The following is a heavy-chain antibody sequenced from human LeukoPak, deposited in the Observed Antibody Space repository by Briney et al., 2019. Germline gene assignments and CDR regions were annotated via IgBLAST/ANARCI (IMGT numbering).Heavy chain of an antibody. J-gene: IGHJ6*03. CDR3: ARLSYDSSEVYYYYYMDV. CDR1: GYSFTSYW. CDR2: IYPGDSDT. Sequence: GESLKISCKGSGYSFTSYWIGWVRQMPGKGLEWMGIIYPGDSDTRYSPSFQGQVTISADKSISTAYLQWSSLKASDTAMYYCARLSYDSSEVYYYYYMDVWGKGTTVTVSS. V-gene: IGHV5-51*01. D-gene: IGHD3-22*01.